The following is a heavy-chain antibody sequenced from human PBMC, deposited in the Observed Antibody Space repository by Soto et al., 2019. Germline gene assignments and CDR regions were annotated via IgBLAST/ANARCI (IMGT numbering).Heavy chain of an antibody. CDR1: GGSISSYY. D-gene: IGHD2-15*01. CDR3: ARRTQVVAAIVFDY. Sequence: SETLSLTCTVSGGSISSYYWSWIRQPPGKGLEWTGYIYYSGSTNYNPSLKSRVTISVDTSKNQFSLKLSSVTAADTAVYYCARRTQVVAAIVFDYWGQGTLVTVSS. J-gene: IGHJ4*02. CDR2: IYYSGST. V-gene: IGHV4-59*08.